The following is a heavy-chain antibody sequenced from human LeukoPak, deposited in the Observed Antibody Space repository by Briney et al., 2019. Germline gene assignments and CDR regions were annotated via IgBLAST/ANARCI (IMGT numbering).Heavy chain of an antibody. J-gene: IGHJ5*02. CDR1: GGSISTYY. V-gene: IGHV4-59*01. CDR2: IYYTGST. D-gene: IGHD1-26*01. CDR3: ARGGNYWPQWWFDP. Sequence: SETLSLTCTVSGGSISTYYWSWIRQPPGKGLAWIGYIYYTGSTSYNPSLKSRVTMSLDASKNQFSLELNSVTPADTAVYYCARGGNYWPQWWFDPWGRGTLVSVSS.